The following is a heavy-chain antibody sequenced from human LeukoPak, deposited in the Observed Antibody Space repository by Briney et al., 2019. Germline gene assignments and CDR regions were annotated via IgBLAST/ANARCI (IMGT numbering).Heavy chain of an antibody. CDR3: ARDGETLNSGSYYPPYYGMDV. CDR2: IIPIFGTA. J-gene: IGHJ6*02. D-gene: IGHD1-26*01. V-gene: IGHV1-69*13. CDR1: GGTFSSYA. Sequence: SVKVSCKASGGTFSSYAISWVRQAPGQGLEWMGGIIPIFGTANYAQKFQGRVTITADESTSTAYMELSSLRSEDTAVYYCARDGETLNSGSYYPPYYGMDVWGQGTTVTVSS.